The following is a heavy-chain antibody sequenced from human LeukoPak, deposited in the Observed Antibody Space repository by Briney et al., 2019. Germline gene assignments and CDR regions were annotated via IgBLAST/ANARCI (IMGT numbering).Heavy chain of an antibody. CDR2: IYSGGST. CDR3: ARGYSGYDYFSDY. CDR1: GFTLSSNY. J-gene: IGHJ4*02. D-gene: IGHD5-12*01. V-gene: IGHV3-66*02. Sequence: GGSLRLSCAATGFTLSSNYMSWVRQAPGKGLEWVSVIYSGGSTYYADSVKGRFTISRDNSKNTLYLQMNSLRAEDTAVYYCARGYSGYDYFSDYWGQGTLVTVSS.